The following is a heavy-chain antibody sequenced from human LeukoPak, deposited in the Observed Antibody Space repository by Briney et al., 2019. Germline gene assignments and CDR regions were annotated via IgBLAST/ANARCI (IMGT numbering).Heavy chain of an antibody. CDR2: IIPILGIA. D-gene: IGHD5-12*01. CDR3: ARETDPRGVNSGYSPRTPTWFDP. Sequence: ASVKVSCKASGGTFSSYAISWVRQAPGQGLEWMGRIIPILGIANYAQKFQGRVTITADKSTSTAYMELSSLRSEDTAVYYCARETDPRGVNSGYSPRTPTWFDPWGQGTLVTVSS. V-gene: IGHV1-69*04. J-gene: IGHJ5*02. CDR1: GGTFSSYA.